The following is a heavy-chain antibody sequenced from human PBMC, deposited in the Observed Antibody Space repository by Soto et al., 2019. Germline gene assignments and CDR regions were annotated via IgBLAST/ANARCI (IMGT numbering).Heavy chain of an antibody. CDR1: GFTFSTYA. CDR2: ISDSGGRT. Sequence: GGSLRLSCAASGFTFSTYAMSWVRQAPGKGLEWVSAISDSGGRTYYADSVKGRFTISRDNSRNTLDLQMNGLRAEDTAIYYCAKEAAAQYYTMDVWGQGTTVTVSS. V-gene: IGHV3-23*01. D-gene: IGHD6-13*01. CDR3: AKEAAAQYYTMDV. J-gene: IGHJ6*01.